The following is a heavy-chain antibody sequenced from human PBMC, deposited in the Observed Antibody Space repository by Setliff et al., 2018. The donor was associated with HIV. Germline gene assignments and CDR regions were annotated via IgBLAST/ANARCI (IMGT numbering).Heavy chain of an antibody. J-gene: IGHJ4*02. CDR1: GFSFSNSW. CDR3: AKDVYVAKYYYGSSGYSGSYYFDY. Sequence: GGSLRLSCAASGFSFSNSWMTWVRQAPGKGLEWVATIKEDGREKYYVGSVKGRFTISRDNAKRSLYLQMNSLRAEDTAVYYCAKDVYVAKYYYGSSGYSGSYYFDYWGQGTLVTVSS. V-gene: IGHV3-7*03. CDR2: IKEDGREK. D-gene: IGHD3-22*01.